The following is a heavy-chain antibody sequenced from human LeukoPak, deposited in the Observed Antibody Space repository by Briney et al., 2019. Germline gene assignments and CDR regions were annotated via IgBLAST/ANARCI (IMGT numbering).Heavy chain of an antibody. CDR2: ISSGSNTI. CDR1: GFTFSTYR. D-gene: IGHD1-26*01. CDR3: ARGSYYAPYYFDY. J-gene: IGHJ4*02. Sequence: GGSLRLSYAASGFTFSTYRMNWVRQAPGKGLEWLSYISSGSNTIFYADSVKGRFTISRDNAKNSLFLQVNSLRDEDTAVYYCARGSYYAPYYFDYWGQGTLVTVSS. V-gene: IGHV3-48*02.